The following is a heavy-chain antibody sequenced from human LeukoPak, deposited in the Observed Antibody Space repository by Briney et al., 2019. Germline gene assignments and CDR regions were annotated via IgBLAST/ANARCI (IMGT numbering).Heavy chain of an antibody. CDR2: INPNSGGT. Sequence: ASVKVSCKASGYTFTGYYLHWVRQAPGQGLEWMGWINPNSGGTNYAQKFQGRVTMTGDTSISTAYMELSRLSSDDTAIYFCAGRPDTAIVPIFDYWGQGTLVTVSS. CDR1: GYTFTGYY. V-gene: IGHV1-2*02. CDR3: AGRPDTAIVPIFDY. D-gene: IGHD5-18*01. J-gene: IGHJ4*02.